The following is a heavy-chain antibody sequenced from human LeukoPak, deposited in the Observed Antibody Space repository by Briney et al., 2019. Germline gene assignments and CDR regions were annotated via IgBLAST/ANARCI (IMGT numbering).Heavy chain of an antibody. Sequence: GGSLRVSCAASGFPFSSYWMNWVRQAPGKGLEWVANIKYDGSEKYYVDSVKGRFTISRDDAKNSLYLQMNSLRAEDTAVYHCVRGLGMDVWGQGTTVTVSS. CDR3: VRGLGMDV. CDR2: IKYDGSEK. V-gene: IGHV3-7*04. J-gene: IGHJ6*02. CDR1: GFPFSSYW.